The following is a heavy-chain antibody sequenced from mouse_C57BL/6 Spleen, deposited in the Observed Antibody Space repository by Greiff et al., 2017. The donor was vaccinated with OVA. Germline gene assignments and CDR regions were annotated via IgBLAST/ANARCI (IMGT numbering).Heavy chain of an antibody. J-gene: IGHJ4*01. D-gene: IGHD4-1*01. CDR1: GYTFTSYW. CDR2: IDPSDSYT. Sequence: VQLQQPGAELVKPGASVKLSCKASGYTFTSYWMQWVKQRPGQGLEWIGEIDPSDSYTNYNQKFKGKATLTVDTSSSTAYMQLSSLTSEDSAVYYCARLTGTEAMDYWGQGTSVTVSS. V-gene: IGHV1-50*01. CDR3: ARLTGTEAMDY.